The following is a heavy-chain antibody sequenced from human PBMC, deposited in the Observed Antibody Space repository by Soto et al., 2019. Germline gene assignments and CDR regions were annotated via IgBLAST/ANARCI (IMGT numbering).Heavy chain of an antibody. V-gene: IGHV3-30*03. CDR2: ISYDGSNK. CDR1: GFTFSSYG. Sequence: GGSLRLSCAASGFTFSSYGMHWVRQAPGKGLEWVAVISYDGSNKYYADSVKGRFTISRDNSKNTLYLQMNSLRAEDTAVYYCAMPMTMDVWGQGTTVTVSS. CDR3: AMPMTMDV. J-gene: IGHJ6*02.